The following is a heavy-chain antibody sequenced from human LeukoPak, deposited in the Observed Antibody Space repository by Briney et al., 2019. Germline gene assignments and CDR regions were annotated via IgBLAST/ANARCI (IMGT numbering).Heavy chain of an antibody. D-gene: IGHD2-2*01. CDR1: GYSISSGHY. J-gene: IGHJ4*02. V-gene: IGHV4-38-2*01. Sequence: SETLSLTCDVSGYSISSGHYWGWIRQSPGKGLEWIASMYNSGSTYFKSSLKSRVTISLDTPKNQFSLALNSVTAADTAVYYCARHVYGRHQLQAYHFDYWGPGILVTVSS. CDR2: MYNSGST. CDR3: ARHVYGRHQLQAYHFDY.